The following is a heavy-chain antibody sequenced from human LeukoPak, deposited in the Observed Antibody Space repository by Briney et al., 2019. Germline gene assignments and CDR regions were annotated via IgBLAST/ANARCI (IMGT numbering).Heavy chain of an antibody. D-gene: IGHD1-26*01. CDR2: ISSSGSTI. CDR1: GFSFSGYY. CDR3: AKVRGFGLVPNDY. J-gene: IGHJ4*02. V-gene: IGHV3-11*01. Sequence: GGSLRLSCAASGFSFSGYYMSWVRQAPGKGLEWISYISSSGSTIHYVDSVKGRFTISRDNAKNSLYLQMNSLRAEDTAVYYCAKVRGFGLVPNDYWGQGALVIVSS.